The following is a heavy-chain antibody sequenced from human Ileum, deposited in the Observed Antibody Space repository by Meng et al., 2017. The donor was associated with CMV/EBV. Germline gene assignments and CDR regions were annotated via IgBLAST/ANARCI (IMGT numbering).Heavy chain of an antibody. CDR1: WFPLRPYA. CDR3: VTDYKD. D-gene: IGHD3-10*01. J-gene: IGHJ4*01. CDR2: ATGSSITT. V-gene: IGHV3-23*01. Sequence: SLSCVGSWFPLRPYAPLWCLQAPGKGVDWVSTATGSSITTYYADSAKGRFTITIDNFNHIVSLEINSLRAEDTALYYCVTDYKDWGHGTLVTVSS.